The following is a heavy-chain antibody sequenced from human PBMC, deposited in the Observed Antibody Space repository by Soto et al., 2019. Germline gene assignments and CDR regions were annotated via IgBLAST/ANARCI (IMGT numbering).Heavy chain of an antibody. J-gene: IGHJ5*02. Sequence: ASVKVSFKASGYTFTSYYMHLLRQAPGQGLEWMGIINPSGGYTSYAQKFQGRVTMTRDTSTGTVYMELRSLRSDDTAVYYCARDLRGVVGATTYWFDPWGQGTLVTVSS. CDR1: GYTFTSYY. D-gene: IGHD1-26*01. V-gene: IGHV1-46*01. CDR3: ARDLRGVVGATTYWFDP. CDR2: INPSGGYT.